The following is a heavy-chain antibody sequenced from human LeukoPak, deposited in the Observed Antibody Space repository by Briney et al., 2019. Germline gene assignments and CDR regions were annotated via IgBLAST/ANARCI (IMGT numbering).Heavy chain of an antibody. CDR1: GFTVSNKY. D-gene: IGHD3-16*01. J-gene: IGHJ6*02. V-gene: IGHV3-7*03. CDR2: INHNGNVN. CDR3: ARGGGLDV. Sequence: GGSLRLSCVASGFTVSNKYMNWARQAPGKGLEWVASINHNGNVNYYVDSVKGRFTISRDNAKNSLYLQMSNLRAEDTAVYFCARGGGLDVWGQGATVTVSS.